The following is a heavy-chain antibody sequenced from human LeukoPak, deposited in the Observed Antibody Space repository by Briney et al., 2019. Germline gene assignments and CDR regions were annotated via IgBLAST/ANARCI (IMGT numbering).Heavy chain of an antibody. D-gene: IGHD2-2*02. CDR3: EKYLRDSGTYYFDN. J-gene: IGHJ4*02. V-gene: IGHV4-59*01. CDR1: GGSINNYY. Sequence: SETLSLTCTVSGGSINNYYWSWTRQPPGKGLEWIGYVYSSGLTNYNPSLRSRVTISIDTSRSQFFLKLNSVTAADTAVYYCEKYLRDSGTYYFDNWGQGALVTVSS. CDR2: VYSSGLT.